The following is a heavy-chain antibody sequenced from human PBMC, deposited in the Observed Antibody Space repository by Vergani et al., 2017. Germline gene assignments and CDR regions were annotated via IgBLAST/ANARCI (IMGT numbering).Heavy chain of an antibody. Sequence: QVQLVESGGGVVQRGGSLRLSCATSGFTLSNYYMQWIRQGPGKGLEFVAFIQFDGSNQYYADSVEGRFTLSRDFSKNTLYLQMNSLRTDDTATYYCAKHFRGWGIDYWGQGTQVIVSS. CDR3: AKHFRGWGIDY. D-gene: IGHD3-16*01. J-gene: IGHJ4*02. CDR1: GFTLSNYY. V-gene: IGHV3-30*02. CDR2: IQFDGSNQ.